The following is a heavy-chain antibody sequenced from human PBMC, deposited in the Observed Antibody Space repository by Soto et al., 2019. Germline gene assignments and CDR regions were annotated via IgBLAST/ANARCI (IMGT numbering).Heavy chain of an antibody. CDR3: AKDGGRGYSGYDRGMDV. V-gene: IGHV3-11*01. CDR2: IDTSSTKI. D-gene: IGHD5-12*01. CDR1: GYTFSDYY. Sequence: GGSLRLSCAASGYTFSDYYMSWIRQAPGKGLEWISYIDTSSTKIYYADSVKGRFTITRDNAKNSLYLQMNSLRAEDTALYYCAKDGGRGYSGYDRGMDVWGKGTTVTVSS. J-gene: IGHJ6*04.